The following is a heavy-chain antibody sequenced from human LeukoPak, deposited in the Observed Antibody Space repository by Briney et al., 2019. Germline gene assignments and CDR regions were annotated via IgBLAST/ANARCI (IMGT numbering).Heavy chain of an antibody. CDR1: GYSFADYY. Sequence: ASVKVSCKTSGYSFADYYMHWVRQAPGQGLEWMGWINPNSGGTSSAQKFQGRVTMTRDTSITTVYMEVRWLTSDDTAIYYCARADRLHGGPYLIGPWGQGTLVTVSS. J-gene: IGHJ5*02. D-gene: IGHD2-21*01. CDR3: ARADRLHGGPYLIGP. CDR2: INPNSGGT. V-gene: IGHV1-2*02.